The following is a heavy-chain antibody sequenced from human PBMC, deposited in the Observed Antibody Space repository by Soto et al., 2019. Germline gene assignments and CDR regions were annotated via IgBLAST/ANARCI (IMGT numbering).Heavy chain of an antibody. CDR1: GYTLSNYG. CDR3: ARVVPGAEAWFGP. J-gene: IGHJ5*02. Sequence: QVQLVQSGGEVKRPGASVKVSCKTSGYTLSNYGITWVRQAPGQPLEWLGWISLYSDCTNYAQKFQGRVSMITDTSTITAYMELRSLRSDDTAVYYCARVVPGAEAWFGPWGQGTLVTVSS. D-gene: IGHD2-2*01. V-gene: IGHV1-18*01. CDR2: ISLYSDCT.